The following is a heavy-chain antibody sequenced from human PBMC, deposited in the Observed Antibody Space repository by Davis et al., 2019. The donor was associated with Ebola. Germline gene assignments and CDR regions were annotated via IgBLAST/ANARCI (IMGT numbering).Heavy chain of an antibody. V-gene: IGHV3-66*01. D-gene: IGHD5-18*01. CDR2: IYSGGST. CDR3: AREGLDTAMFYYYGMDV. Sequence: PGGSLRLSCAASGFTVSSNYMSWVRQAPGTGLEWVSVIYSGGSTYYADSVKGRFTISRDNSKNTLYLQMNSLRAEDTAVYYCAREGLDTAMFYYYGMDVWGQGTTVTVSS. J-gene: IGHJ6*02. CDR1: GFTVSSNY.